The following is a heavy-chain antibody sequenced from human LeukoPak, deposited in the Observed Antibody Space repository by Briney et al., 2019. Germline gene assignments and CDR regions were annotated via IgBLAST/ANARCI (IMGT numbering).Heavy chain of an antibody. CDR1: GGSISSSSYY. CDR2: IYYSGST. J-gene: IGHJ5*02. CDR3: ARRGYTFGNWFDP. Sequence: SGTLSLTCTVPGGSISSSSYYWGWIRQPPGKGLEWIGSIYYSGSTYYNPFRKSRVTISVDTSKNQFALKLSAGTAADTAVYYCARRGYTFGNWFDPWGQETLVSVSS. V-gene: IGHV4-39*06. D-gene: IGHD5-18*01.